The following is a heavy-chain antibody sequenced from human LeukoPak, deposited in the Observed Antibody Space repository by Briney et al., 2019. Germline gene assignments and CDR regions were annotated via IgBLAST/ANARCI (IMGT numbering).Heavy chain of an antibody. Sequence: PSETLSPTCTVSGGSISSGSYYWSWIRQPAGKGLEWIGRIYTSGSTNYNPSLKSRVTISVDTSKNQFSLKLSSVTAADTAVYYCARAATATVTTPHARYYYYYMDVWGKGTTVTVSS. J-gene: IGHJ6*03. V-gene: IGHV4-61*02. CDR1: GGSISSGSYY. CDR2: IYTSGST. D-gene: IGHD4-17*01. CDR3: ARAATATVTTPHARYYYYYMDV.